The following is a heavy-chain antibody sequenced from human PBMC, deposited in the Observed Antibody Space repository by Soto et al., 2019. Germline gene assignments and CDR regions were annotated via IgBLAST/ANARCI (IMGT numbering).Heavy chain of an antibody. CDR1: GGSFSGYY. J-gene: IGHJ4*02. V-gene: IGHV4-34*01. CDR3: ARGLGPRARLGGYYFDY. Sequence: QVQLQQWGAGLLKPSETLSLTCAVYGGSFSGYYWSWIRQPPGKGLEWIGEINHSGSTNYNPSLKSRVTISVDTSKNQFSLKLSSVTAADTAVYYCARGLGPRARLGGYYFDYWGQGTLVTVSS. D-gene: IGHD6-6*01. CDR2: INHSGST.